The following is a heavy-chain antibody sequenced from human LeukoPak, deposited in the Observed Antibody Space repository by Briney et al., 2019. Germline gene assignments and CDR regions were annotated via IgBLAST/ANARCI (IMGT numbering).Heavy chain of an antibody. CDR3: ARIAVAALGLGIAFDI. D-gene: IGHD6-19*01. V-gene: IGHV7-4-1*02. Sequence: ASAKVSCKASGYTFSSYAMNWVRQAPGQGLEWMGWINTNTGNPTYAQGFTGRFVFSLDTSVSTAYLQISSLKAEDTAVYYCARIAVAALGLGIAFDIWGQGTMVTVSS. CDR1: GYTFSSYA. J-gene: IGHJ3*02. CDR2: INTNTGNP.